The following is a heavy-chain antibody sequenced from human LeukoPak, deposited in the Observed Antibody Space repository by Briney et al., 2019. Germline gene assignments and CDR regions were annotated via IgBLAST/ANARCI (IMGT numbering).Heavy chain of an antibody. CDR1: GFTFSSYE. CDR3: ARGGLRIAARTNWFDP. J-gene: IGHJ5*02. Sequence: PGGSLRLSCAASGFTFSSYEMNWVRQAPGKGLEWVSYISSSGSTIYYADSVKGRFTTSRDNAKNSLYLQMNSLRAEDTAVYYCARGGLRIAARTNWFDPWGQGTLVTVSS. CDR2: ISSSGSTI. D-gene: IGHD6-6*01. V-gene: IGHV3-48*03.